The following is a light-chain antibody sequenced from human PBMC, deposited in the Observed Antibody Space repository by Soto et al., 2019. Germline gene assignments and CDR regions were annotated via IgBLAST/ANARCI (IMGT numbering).Light chain of an antibody. J-gene: IGKJ1*01. V-gene: IGKV4-1*01. CDR2: WAS. CDR3: QQYYSSPVT. Sequence: DIVMTQYPDSLAVSLGERATINCKSSQSVLYSSNNKNYLAWYQQKPGQPPKLLIYWASTRESGVPDRFSGSGSGTDFTLTISSLQAEDVAAYYCQQYYSSPVTFGQGTKVEIK. CDR1: QSVLYSSNNKNY.